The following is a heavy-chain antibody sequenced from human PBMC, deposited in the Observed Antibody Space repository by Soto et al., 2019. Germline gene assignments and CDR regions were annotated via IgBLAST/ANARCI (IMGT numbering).Heavy chain of an antibody. V-gene: IGHV4-4*02. CDR1: GGSINSSNW. CDR2: IYHSGST. D-gene: IGHD2-8*02. Sequence: QVQLQESGPGLVKPSGTLSLTCVVSGGSINSSNWWSWVRQPPGKGLEWIGEIYHSGSTNYNPSLKSLLTISIDKSKNQFYLKLSSVTAADTAVYYCARETVLGTNFDYWGKGTLVTVSS. J-gene: IGHJ4*02. CDR3: ARETVLGTNFDY.